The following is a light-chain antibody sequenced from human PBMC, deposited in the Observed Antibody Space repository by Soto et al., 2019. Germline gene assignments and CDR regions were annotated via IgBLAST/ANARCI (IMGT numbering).Light chain of an antibody. J-gene: IGLJ2*01. CDR2: YDS. CDR1: NIGSKS. CDR3: QVWDSSSDHVV. V-gene: IGLV3-21*04. Sequence: SYELTQPPSVSVAPGKTARITCGGNNIGSKSVHCYQQKPGQAPVLVIYYDSDRPSGLPERFSCSYSGNTATLTISSVEAGDDADYYCQVWDSSSDHVVFGGGTKLTVL.